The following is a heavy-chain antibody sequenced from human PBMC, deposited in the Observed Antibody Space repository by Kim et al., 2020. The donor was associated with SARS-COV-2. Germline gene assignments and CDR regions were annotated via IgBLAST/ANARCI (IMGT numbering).Heavy chain of an antibody. CDR3: ARKGYGYWVFDP. J-gene: IGHJ5*02. CDR1: GYPFTHYH. CDR2: LNTNTGNP. Sequence: SVKVSCKASGYPFTHYHMCWVRQAPAQGLEWMGCLNTNTGNPTYALGFTGRFVFSFDTSVTTAYLQISSLKAEDTAVYYCARKGYGYWVFDPWGQGTVVTVST. V-gene: IGHV7-4-1*02. D-gene: IGHD5-18*01.